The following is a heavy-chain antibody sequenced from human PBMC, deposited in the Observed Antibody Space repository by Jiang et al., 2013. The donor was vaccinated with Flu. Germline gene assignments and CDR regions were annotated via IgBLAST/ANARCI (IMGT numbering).Heavy chain of an antibody. Sequence: SYAMSWVRQAPGKGLEWVSVIIGSGGATDYADSVKGRFTISRDNSKNTLYLQMNSLRAEDTAVYYCAKGSLSGGVASRPVTNWGQGTLVTVSS. D-gene: IGHD6-6*01. V-gene: IGHV3-23*01. CDR2: IIGSGGAT. CDR3: AKGSLSGGVASRPVTN. CDR1: SYA. J-gene: IGHJ4*02.